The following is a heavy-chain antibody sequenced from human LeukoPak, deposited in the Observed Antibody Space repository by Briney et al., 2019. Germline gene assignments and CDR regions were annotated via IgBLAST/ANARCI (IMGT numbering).Heavy chain of an antibody. CDR3: ARDYDSSGYYDY. CDR1: GFIFNNYG. Sequence: GGSLRLSCAASGFIFNNYGLIWVRQAPGKGLEWVSAISNDGGGTNYADFVKGRFTISRDNSKNTLFLQMNCLRAEDTAVYYCARDYDSSGYYDYWGQGTLVTVSS. CDR2: ISNDGGGT. D-gene: IGHD3-22*01. V-gene: IGHV3-23*01. J-gene: IGHJ4*02.